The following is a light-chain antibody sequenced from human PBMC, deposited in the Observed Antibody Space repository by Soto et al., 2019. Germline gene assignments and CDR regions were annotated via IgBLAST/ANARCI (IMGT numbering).Light chain of an antibody. V-gene: IGKV3-15*01. CDR3: QQYNKWPPWT. J-gene: IGKJ1*01. CDR1: QSIRNS. CDR2: GAS. Sequence: EIVMTQSPATLSVSPGERATLSCRASQSIRNSLAWYQQKPGQAPRLLLYGASTRATGIPARFSGGGSGTEFTLTISSLQSEDFAVYYCQQYNKWPPWTFGQGTKVDIK.